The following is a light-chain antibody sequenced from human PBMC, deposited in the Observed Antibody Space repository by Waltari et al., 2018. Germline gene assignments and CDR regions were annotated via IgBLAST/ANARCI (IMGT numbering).Light chain of an antibody. V-gene: IGLV3-21*03. CDR1: NIGSKS. J-gene: IGLJ2*01. CDR3: QVWDSSSDHPRVV. CDR2: DDS. Sequence: SYVLTQPPSVSLVPGKSARITPVGHNIGSKSVRGYPQKPGQAPVLVVYDDSNRPSGIPERFSGSNSGNTATLTISRVEAGDEADYYCQVWDSSSDHPRVVFGGGTKLTVL.